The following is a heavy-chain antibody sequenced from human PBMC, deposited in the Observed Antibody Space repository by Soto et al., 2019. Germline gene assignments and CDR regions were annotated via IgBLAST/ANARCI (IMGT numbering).Heavy chain of an antibody. J-gene: IGHJ5*02. CDR3: ARAAAAGTWFDP. CDR1: GYTFTSYD. CDR2: MNPNSGNT. D-gene: IGHD6-13*01. V-gene: IGHV1-8*01. Sequence: QVQLVQSGAEVKKPGASVKVSCKASGYTFTSYDINWVRQATGQGLEWMGWMNPNSGNTGYAQKFQGRVTMTRNTSISTAYRELSSVRSEDTAVYYCARAAAAGTWFDPWGQGTLVTVSS.